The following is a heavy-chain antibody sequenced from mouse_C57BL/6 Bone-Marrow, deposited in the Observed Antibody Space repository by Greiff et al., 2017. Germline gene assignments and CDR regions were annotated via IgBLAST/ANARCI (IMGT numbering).Heavy chain of an antibody. CDR3: ARDGNYAMDY. Sequence: QVQLQQPGAELVKPGASVKMSCKASGYTFTSYWITWVKQRPGKGLEWIGDIYPGSGSTNYNEKFKSKATLTVDTSSSTAYIQLSSLASEDSAVYYCARDGNYAMDYWGQGTSVTVSS. CDR1: GYTFTSYW. J-gene: IGHJ4*01. D-gene: IGHD2-1*01. V-gene: IGHV1-55*01. CDR2: IYPGSGST.